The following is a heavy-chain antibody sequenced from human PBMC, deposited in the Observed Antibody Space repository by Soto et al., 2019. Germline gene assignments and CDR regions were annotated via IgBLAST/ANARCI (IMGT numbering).Heavy chain of an antibody. CDR1: GFTLSSYS. CDR2: INSGSTTI. CDR3: AKGGAPYYDFWSGSQGWFDP. D-gene: IGHD3-3*01. J-gene: IGHJ5*02. V-gene: IGHV3-48*02. Sequence: GGSLRLSCAASGFTLSSYSMNWVRQAPGKGLEWGSYINSGSTTIYYADSVKGRFTISRDNAKNSLYLQMNSLRDEDTAVYYCAKGGAPYYDFWSGSQGWFDPWGQGPLVTVSS.